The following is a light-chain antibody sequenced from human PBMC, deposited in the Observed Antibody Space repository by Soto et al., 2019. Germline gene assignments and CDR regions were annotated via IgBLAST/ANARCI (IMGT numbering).Light chain of an antibody. CDR2: DVS. CDR3: SSYTSSSPVV. CDR1: SSDGGGYNY. Sequence: QSALTQPASVSGSPGQSITISCTGTSSDGGGYNYVSWYQQHPGKAPKLMIYDVSNRPSGVSNRFSGSKSGNTASLTISGLQADDEADYYCSSYTSSSPVVFGGGTKLTAL. J-gene: IGLJ2*01. V-gene: IGLV2-14*01.